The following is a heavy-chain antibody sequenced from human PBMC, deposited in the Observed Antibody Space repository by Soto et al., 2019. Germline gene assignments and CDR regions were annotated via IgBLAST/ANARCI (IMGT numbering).Heavy chain of an antibody. CDR1: GGSIRSYY. CDR3: AREGVASREFDY. D-gene: IGHD5-12*01. J-gene: IGHJ4*02. Sequence: QVQLQESGPGLVKPSETLSLTCTVSGGSIRSYYWSWIRQPPGKGLEWIGYIYYSGSTNYNPSLKRRVTISVDNSKNPFSLKLSSVTAADTAVYYCAREGVASREFDYWGQGTLVTVSS. V-gene: IGHV4-59*01. CDR2: IYYSGST.